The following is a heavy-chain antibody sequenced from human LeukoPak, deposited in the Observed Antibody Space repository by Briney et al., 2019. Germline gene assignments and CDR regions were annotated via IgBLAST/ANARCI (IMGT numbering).Heavy chain of an antibody. D-gene: IGHD3-10*01. CDR1: GGPISSYY. CDR3: ARVVGSGSFRANWFDP. V-gene: IGHV4-59*01. CDR2: IYYSGST. Sequence: SETLSLTCTVSGGPISSYYWSWIRQPPGKGLEWIGYIYYSGSTNYNPSLKSRVTISVDTSKNQFSLKLSSVTAADTAVYYCARVVGSGSFRANWFDPWGQGTLVTVSS. J-gene: IGHJ5*02.